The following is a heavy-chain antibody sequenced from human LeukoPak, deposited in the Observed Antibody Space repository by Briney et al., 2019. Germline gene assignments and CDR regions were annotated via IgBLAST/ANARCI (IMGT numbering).Heavy chain of an antibody. CDR2: ISSSSSSI. Sequence: PGGSLRLSCAASGFTFSSYSMNWVRQAPGKGLEWVSSISSSSSSIYYADSVMGRFTISRDNAKNSLYLQMNSLRAEDTAVYYCARGQCSGGSCSIDYWGQATLVTVSS. V-gene: IGHV3-21*06. CDR3: ARGQCSGGSCSIDY. J-gene: IGHJ4*02. D-gene: IGHD2-15*01. CDR1: GFTFSSYS.